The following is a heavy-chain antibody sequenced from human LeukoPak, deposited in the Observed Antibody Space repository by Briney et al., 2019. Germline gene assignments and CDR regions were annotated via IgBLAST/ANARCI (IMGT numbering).Heavy chain of an antibody. V-gene: IGHV3-30-3*01. J-gene: IGHJ4*02. CDR2: ISYDGSNK. Sequence: GGSLRLSCAASGFTFSSCAMHWVRQAPGKGLEWVAVISYDGSNKYYADSVKGRFTISRDNSKNTLYLQMNSLRAEDTAVYYCARAGTDSSGWYVFFDYWGQGTLVTVSS. D-gene: IGHD6-19*01. CDR1: GFTFSSCA. CDR3: ARAGTDSSGWYVFFDY.